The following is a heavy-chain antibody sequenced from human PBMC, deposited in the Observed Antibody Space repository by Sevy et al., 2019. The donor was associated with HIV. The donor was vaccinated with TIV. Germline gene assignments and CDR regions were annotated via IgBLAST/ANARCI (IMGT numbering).Heavy chain of an antibody. CDR3: ARDRRNYSGQYFDF. J-gene: IGHJ4*02. D-gene: IGHD1-7*01. CDR1: GFIFSDYY. V-gene: IGHV3-11*06. CDR2: ISSGTTHR. Sequence: GGSLRLSCAASGFIFSDYYMSWIRQSPGKGLEWVSDISSGTTHRKYADSVKGRFTISRDNPKNSLYLQMNSLTVEDTAVYYCARDRRNYSGQYFDFWGQGTLVTVSS.